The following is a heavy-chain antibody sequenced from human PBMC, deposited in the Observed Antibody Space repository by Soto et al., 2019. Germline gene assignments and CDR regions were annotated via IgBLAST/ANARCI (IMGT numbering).Heavy chain of an antibody. CDR3: AVRFLEWLQLQYYYYYYGMDV. V-gene: IGHV1-69*13. D-gene: IGHD3-3*01. J-gene: IGHJ6*02. CDR1: GGTFSSYA. CDR2: IIPIFGTA. Sequence: GASVKVSCKASGGTFSSYAISWVRQAPGQGLEWMGGIIPIFGTANYAQKFQGRVTITADESTSTAYMELSSLRSEDTAVYYCAVRFLEWLQLQYYYYYYGMDVWGQGTTVTVSS.